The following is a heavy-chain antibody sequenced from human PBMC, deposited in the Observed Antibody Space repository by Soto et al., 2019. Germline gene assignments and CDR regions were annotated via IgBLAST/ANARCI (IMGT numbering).Heavy chain of an antibody. D-gene: IGHD2-15*01. CDR1: GGTCSSYA. CDR3: ARGELGYCSGGSCFPIPAFDY. CDR2: IIPIFGTA. Sequence: GPSVRVCYKASGGTCSSYAISWVRQAPGQGLEWMGGIIPIFGTANYAQKFQGRVTITADESTSTAYMELSSLRSEDTAVYYCARGELGYCSGGSCFPIPAFDYWGQGTLVTVPQ. J-gene: IGHJ4*02. V-gene: IGHV1-69*13.